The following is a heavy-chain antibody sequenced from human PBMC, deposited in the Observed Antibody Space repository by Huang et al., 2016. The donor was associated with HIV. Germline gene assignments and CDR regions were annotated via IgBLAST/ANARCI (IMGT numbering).Heavy chain of an antibody. J-gene: IGHJ4*02. CDR3: ARAPATHSVFFY. CDR1: GDSIRSGGCY. Sequence: QVQLQESGPGLVKPSQTLSLTCTVSGDSIRSGGCYWTWIRQYPAKGREWIGYIYYSGVSDYKPSLKTRVSISIDAFKNRVALKLKSVTVADTAVYYCARAPATHSVFFYWGQGTLVTVSA. CDR2: IYYSGVS. D-gene: IGHD3-3*01. V-gene: IGHV4-31*03.